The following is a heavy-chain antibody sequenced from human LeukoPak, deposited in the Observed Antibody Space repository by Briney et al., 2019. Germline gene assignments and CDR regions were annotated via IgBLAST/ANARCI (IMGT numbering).Heavy chain of an antibody. CDR3: ARDDYYDSGGYYPLDY. Sequence: SVKVSCKASGGTFSSYAISWVRQAPGQGLEWMGGIIPIFGTANYAQKFQGRVTITADESTSTAYMELSSLRSEDTAVYYCARDDYYDSGGYYPLDYWGRGTLVTVSS. V-gene: IGHV1-69*01. D-gene: IGHD3-22*01. J-gene: IGHJ4*02. CDR2: IIPIFGTA. CDR1: GGTFSSYA.